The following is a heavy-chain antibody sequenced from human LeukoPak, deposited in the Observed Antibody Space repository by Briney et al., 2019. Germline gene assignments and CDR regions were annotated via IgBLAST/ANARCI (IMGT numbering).Heavy chain of an antibody. V-gene: IGHV4-4*07. J-gene: IGHJ5*02. CDR3: ARGMAEAYDYNWFDP. CDR1: GGSVSNYY. D-gene: IGHD5-12*01. Sequence: PSETLSLTCSVSGGSVSNYYWSWVPQPAGKGLEWIGRIYGSGTTRYNPSLQSRVTMSVDVSKNQFSLKLTSMTAADTAVYFCARGMAEAYDYNWFDPWGQGILVTVSS. CDR2: IYGSGTT.